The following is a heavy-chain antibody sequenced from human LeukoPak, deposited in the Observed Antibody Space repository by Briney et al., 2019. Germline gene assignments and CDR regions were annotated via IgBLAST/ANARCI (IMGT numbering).Heavy chain of an antibody. D-gene: IGHD5-12*01. CDR2: IKSKIDGGAT. V-gene: IGHV3-15*01. CDR1: GFTFSNAW. Sequence: PGGSLRLSCAASGFTFSNAWMSWVRQAPGKGLEWVGRIKSKIDGGATDYAAPVKGRFTISRDDSKNTLYLQMNSLKTEDTAVYYCTTSGGRYSGYDYFDYWGQGTLVTVSS. J-gene: IGHJ4*02. CDR3: TTSGGRYSGYDYFDY.